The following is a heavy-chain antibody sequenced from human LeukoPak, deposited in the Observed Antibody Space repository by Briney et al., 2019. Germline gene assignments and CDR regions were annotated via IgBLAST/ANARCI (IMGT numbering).Heavy chain of an antibody. D-gene: IGHD1-26*01. CDR3: AKDRSGSYSQGLDY. J-gene: IGHJ4*02. V-gene: IGHV3-30*02. CDR2: IRYDGSNK. CDR1: GFIFSSYG. Sequence: GGSLRLSCAASGFIFSSYGMHWVRQAPGKGLEWVAFIRYDGSNKYYADSVKGRFTISRDNSKNTLYLQMNSLRAEDTAVYYCAKDRSGSYSQGLDYWGQGTLVTVSS.